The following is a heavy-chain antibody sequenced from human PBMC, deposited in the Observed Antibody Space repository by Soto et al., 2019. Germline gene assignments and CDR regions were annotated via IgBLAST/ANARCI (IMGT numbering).Heavy chain of an antibody. CDR2: FNPNSGDT. Sequence: GASVKVSCKASGYTFTAYSMHWVRQAPGQGLEWIGWFNPNSGDTVYAEKFQGRVTLTRDTSISTAYMELSSLRSDDTALYYGAREASGVLALDYWGQGTLGT. V-gene: IGHV1-2*02. J-gene: IGHJ4*02. D-gene: IGHD3-3*01. CDR3: AREASGVLALDY. CDR1: GYTFTAYS.